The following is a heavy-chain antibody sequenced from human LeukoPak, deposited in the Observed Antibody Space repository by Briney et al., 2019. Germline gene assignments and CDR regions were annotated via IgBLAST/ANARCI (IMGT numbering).Heavy chain of an antibody. Sequence: SETLSLTRTVSGGPFSGHYWTWIRQPTGGGLEFIGRVYITGPTNYNTSLSARVTMSVETSKRQFSLNLTSVTAAYTAVYYCARAHTPLRSDSYYSLDVWGKGTTVTVS. CDR1: GGPFSGHY. CDR3: ARAHTPLRSDSYYSLDV. J-gene: IGHJ6*03. V-gene: IGHV4-4*07. D-gene: IGHD5-18*01. CDR2: VYITGPT.